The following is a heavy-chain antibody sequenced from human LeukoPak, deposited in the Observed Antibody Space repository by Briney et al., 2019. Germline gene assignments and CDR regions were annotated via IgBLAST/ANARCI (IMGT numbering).Heavy chain of an antibody. J-gene: IGHJ6*02. D-gene: IGHD1-14*01. Sequence: ASVKVSCKASGYTFTNYGISWVRQAPGQGLEWMGWISGYNGNTNYAQKLLGRVTMTTDTSTSTAYMEVRSLRSDDTAVYYCARDVGNLFGMDAWGQGTTVTVSS. V-gene: IGHV1-18*01. CDR2: ISGYNGNT. CDR3: ARDVGNLFGMDA. CDR1: GYTFTNYG.